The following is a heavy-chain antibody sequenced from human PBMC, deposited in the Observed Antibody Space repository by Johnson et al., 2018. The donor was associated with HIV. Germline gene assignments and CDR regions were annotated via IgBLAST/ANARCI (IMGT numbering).Heavy chain of an antibody. CDR3: ASVIAHYVESILDDAFDI. D-gene: IGHD3-16*01. CDR1: GFTFSDYS. Sequence: QMQLVESGGGLVQPGRSLRLSCAASGFTFSDYSMHWIRQAPGKGLEWVSYMSNNGSTIYYADSVKGRFTISRDNSKYTLYLQMNSLRDEDTAVYYCASVIAHYVESILDDAFDIWGQGTLVTVSS. CDR2: MSNNGSTI. V-gene: IGHV3-11*04. J-gene: IGHJ3*02.